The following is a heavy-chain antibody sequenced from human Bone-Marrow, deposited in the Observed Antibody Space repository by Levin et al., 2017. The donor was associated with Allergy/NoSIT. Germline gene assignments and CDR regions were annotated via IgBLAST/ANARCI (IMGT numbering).Heavy chain of an antibody. CDR1: GFTFGNAW. V-gene: IGHV3-15*01. Sequence: GESLKISCVASGFTFGNAWMNWVRQAPGKGLQWVGRIKGKTDGGTTDYAAPVKGRFTISRDDSKKTLYLQMNSLKTEDTAIYYCTTRYHWGQGTLVTVCS. CDR2: IKGKTDGGTT. J-gene: IGHJ5*02. CDR3: TTRYH. D-gene: IGHD1-14*01.